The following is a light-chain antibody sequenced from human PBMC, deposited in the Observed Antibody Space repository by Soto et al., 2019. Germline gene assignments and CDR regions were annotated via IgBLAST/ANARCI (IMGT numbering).Light chain of an antibody. V-gene: IGLV2-23*01. CDR2: EGS. J-gene: IGLJ2*01. CDR3: CSYAGSSTLLV. Sequence: HSALTQPASVSGSPGQSITISCTGTSSDVGSYNLVSWYQQHPGKAPKLMIYEGSKRPSGVSNRFSGSKSGNTASLTISGLQAEDEADYYCCSYAGSSTLLVFDGGTKLTVL. CDR1: SSDVGSYNL.